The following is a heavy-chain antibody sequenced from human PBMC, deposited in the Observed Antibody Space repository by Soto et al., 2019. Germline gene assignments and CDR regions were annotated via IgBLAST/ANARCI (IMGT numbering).Heavy chain of an antibody. CDR2: ISPLKGRT. J-gene: IGHJ1*01. D-gene: IGHD4-17*01. V-gene: IGHV1-18*04. Sequence: QVHLVQSGPDLKRPGASMKVSCKASGYTFTSYGISWVRQAPGQGLEWMAWISPLKGRTQYSQKAQSRVTLSTDTSSNTAYMEMTTLRVDDTAVYYCAMDYGDRPEYFKHWGQGTLVTVS. CDR1: GYTFTSYG. CDR3: AMDYGDRPEYFKH.